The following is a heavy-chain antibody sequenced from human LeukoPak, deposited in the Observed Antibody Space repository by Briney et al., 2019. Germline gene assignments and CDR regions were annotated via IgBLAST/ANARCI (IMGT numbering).Heavy chain of an antibody. J-gene: IGHJ6*02. V-gene: IGHV4-4*02. CDR2: IYHSGST. Sequence: SETLSLTCAVSGGSISSSNWWSWVHQPPGRGLEWIGEIYHSGSTNYNPSLKSRVTISVDKSKNQFSLKLSSVTAADTAVYYCATLGGASYYYYGMDVWGQGTTVTVSS. CDR1: GGSISSSNW. D-gene: IGHD1-26*01. CDR3: ATLGGASYYYYGMDV.